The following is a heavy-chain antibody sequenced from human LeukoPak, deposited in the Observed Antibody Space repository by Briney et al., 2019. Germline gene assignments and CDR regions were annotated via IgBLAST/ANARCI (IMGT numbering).Heavy chain of an antibody. CDR2: IWFDGSSK. CDR1: GFTFSSYG. D-gene: IGHD2-15*01. CDR3: ARPYRYCSGGSCSEHYFDY. Sequence: GGSLRLSCAASGFTFSSYGMHWVRQAPGKGLEWVAVIWFDGSSKFYGESVKGRFTISRDNSKSTLYLQMNSLRADDTAVYYCARPYRYCSGGSCSEHYFDYWGQGTLVTVSP. V-gene: IGHV3-33*01. J-gene: IGHJ4*02.